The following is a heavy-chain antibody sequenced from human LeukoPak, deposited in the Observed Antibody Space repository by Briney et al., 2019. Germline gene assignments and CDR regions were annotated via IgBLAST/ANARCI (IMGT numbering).Heavy chain of an antibody. CDR1: GGSISSGGYY. J-gene: IGHJ4*02. CDR3: ARGGLLLWFGELLYQPFDY. Sequence: SETLSLTCTVSGGSISSGGYYWSWIRQHPGKGLGWLGYIYYSGSTYYNPSLKSRVTISVDTSKNQFSLKLSSVTAADTAVYYCARGGLLLWFGELLYQPFDYWGQGTLVTVSS. V-gene: IGHV4-31*03. D-gene: IGHD3-10*01. CDR2: IYYSGST.